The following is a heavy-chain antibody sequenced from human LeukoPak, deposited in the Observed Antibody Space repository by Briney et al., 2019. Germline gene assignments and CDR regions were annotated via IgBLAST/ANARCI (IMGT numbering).Heavy chain of an antibody. CDR2: IYTSGST. J-gene: IGHJ5*02. CDR3: ARDRQHLVRGGGWFDP. V-gene: IGHV4-4*07. D-gene: IGHD6-6*01. CDR1: GGSISSYY. Sequence: SETLSLTCTVSGGSISSYYWSWIRQPAGKGLEWIGRIYTSGSTNYNPSLKSRVTMSVDASKNQFSLKLSSVTAADTAVYYCARDRQHLVRGGGWFDPWGQATLVTVSS.